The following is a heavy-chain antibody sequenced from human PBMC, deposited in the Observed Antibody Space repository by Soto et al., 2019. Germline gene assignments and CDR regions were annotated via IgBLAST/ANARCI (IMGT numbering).Heavy chain of an antibody. J-gene: IGHJ4*02. CDR2: ISSDEDNK. D-gene: IGHD3-10*01. CDR1: GFTFSNHG. Sequence: QVQLVESGGGVVQPGRSLRLSCAASGFTFSNHGFHWVRQAPGKGLEWVAVISSDEDNKHYADSVTGRFTISRDKSKNTVYLQMSSLRAEDTAVYFCARDLVVPPYGAGSYYALDYWGQGTLVTVSS. V-gene: IGHV3-30*03. CDR3: ARDLVVPPYGAGSYYALDY.